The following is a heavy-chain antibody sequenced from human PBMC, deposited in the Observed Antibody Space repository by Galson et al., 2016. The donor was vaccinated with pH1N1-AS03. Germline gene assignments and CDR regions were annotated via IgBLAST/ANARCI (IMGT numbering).Heavy chain of an antibody. CDR2: ILYDGSNK. CDR3: ARRDAFLPFDY. J-gene: IGHJ4*02. Sequence: SLRLSCAASGFTFSSYGMHWVRQAPGKGLEWVAVILYDGSNKYYADSVKGRFTISRDNSKNTLYLQMNSLRTEDTAVYYCARRDAFLPFDYWGQGTLVTVSS. CDR1: GFTFSSYG. V-gene: IGHV3-30*03.